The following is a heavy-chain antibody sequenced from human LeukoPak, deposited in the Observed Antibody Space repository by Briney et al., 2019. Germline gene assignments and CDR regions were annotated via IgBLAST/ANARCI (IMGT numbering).Heavy chain of an antibody. V-gene: IGHV1-69*13. CDR1: GGTFSSYA. J-gene: IGHJ6*02. CDR3: ARHPIVVVPAAKEEYYGMDV. Sequence: SVTVSCKASGGTFSSYAISWVRQAPGQGLEWMGGIIPIFGTANYAQKFQGRVTITADESTSTAYMELSSLRSEDTAVYYCARHPIVVVPAAKEEYYGMDVWGQGTTVTVSS. CDR2: IIPIFGTA. D-gene: IGHD2-2*01.